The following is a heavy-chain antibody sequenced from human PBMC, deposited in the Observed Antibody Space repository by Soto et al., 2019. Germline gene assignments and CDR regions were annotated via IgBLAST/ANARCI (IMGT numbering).Heavy chain of an antibody. J-gene: IGHJ4*02. CDR1: GITFSSYG. CDR2: ISNSGSEI. D-gene: IGHD6-25*01. V-gene: IGHV3-23*01. Sequence: SLRLSCAASGITFSSYGMSWVRQAPGKGLEWVSSISNSGSEIFYAASVKGRFNISSDSYKNMLYLEMSSLRVEDTAVYYCVRRGYNWQFSDYWGQGTLVTVSS. CDR3: VRRGYNWQFSDY.